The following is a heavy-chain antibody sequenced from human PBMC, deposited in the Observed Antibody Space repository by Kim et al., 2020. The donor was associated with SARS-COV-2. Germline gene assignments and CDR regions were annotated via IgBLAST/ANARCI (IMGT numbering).Heavy chain of an antibody. V-gene: IGHV3-7*01. CDR2: GSEK. D-gene: IGHD4-17*01. CDR3: ARERYGDYD. J-gene: IGHJ4*02. Sequence: GSEKNYVDSVKGRITISRDNAKNSLYLQMNSLRAEDTAVYYCARERYGDYDWGQGTLVIVSS.